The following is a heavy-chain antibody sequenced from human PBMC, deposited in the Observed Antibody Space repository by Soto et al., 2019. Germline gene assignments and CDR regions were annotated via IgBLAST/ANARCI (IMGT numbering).Heavy chain of an antibody. CDR2: IFPKFGTT. J-gene: IGHJ6*02. V-gene: IGHV1-69*13. Sequence: ASVKVSCKASGDTDTNYVISWVRQAPGQGLEWMGGIFPKFGTTYSAQKLQDRLTITADESTSTVYMQLSSLRLDDTAVYYCEAEMTFGKLSVVWGQGTTVTVSS. D-gene: IGHD3-16*02. CDR3: EAEMTFGKLSVV. CDR1: GDTDTNYV.